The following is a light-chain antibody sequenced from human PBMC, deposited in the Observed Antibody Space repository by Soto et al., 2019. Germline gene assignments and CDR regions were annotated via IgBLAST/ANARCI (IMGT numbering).Light chain of an antibody. CDR3: QQYNNWPPWT. Sequence: EIVMTQSPATLSVSPGERATLSCRASQSVSNNLAWYQQKAGQAPRLLIYGASTRATGIPARFSGSGSGTEFTLTISSPQSEDFAVYYCQQYNNWPPWTFDQGTKVEIK. J-gene: IGKJ1*01. V-gene: IGKV3-15*01. CDR2: GAS. CDR1: QSVSNN.